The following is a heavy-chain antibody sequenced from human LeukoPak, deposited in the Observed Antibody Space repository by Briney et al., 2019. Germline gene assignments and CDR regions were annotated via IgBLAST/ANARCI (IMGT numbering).Heavy chain of an antibody. CDR1: GGSISRYY. V-gene: IGHV4-59*12. J-gene: IGHJ3*02. Sequence: SETLSLTCSVSGGSISRYYWSWIRQPPGKGLEWIGYIYYSGSTNYNPSLKSRVTISVDTSKNQFSLKLSSVTAADTAVYYCARISSGSDAFDIWGQGTMVTVSS. CDR2: IYYSGST. D-gene: IGHD3-22*01. CDR3: ARISSGSDAFDI.